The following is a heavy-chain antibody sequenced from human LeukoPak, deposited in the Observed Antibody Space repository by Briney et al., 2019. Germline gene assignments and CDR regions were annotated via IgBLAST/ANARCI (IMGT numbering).Heavy chain of an antibody. J-gene: IGHJ4*02. CDR2: ISAYNGNT. Sequence: ASVKVSCKASGYTFTSYGISWVRQAPGQGLEWMGWISAYNGNTNYAQKLQGRVTMTTDTSTSTAYMELRSLRSDDTAVYYCAEGYYGSGSYGWFDYWGQGTLVTVSS. CDR1: GYTFTSYG. V-gene: IGHV1-18*01. D-gene: IGHD3-10*01. CDR3: AEGYYGSGSYGWFDY.